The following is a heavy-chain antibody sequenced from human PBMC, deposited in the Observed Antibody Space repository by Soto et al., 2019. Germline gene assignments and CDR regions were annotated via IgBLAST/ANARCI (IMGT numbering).Heavy chain of an antibody. D-gene: IGHD5-18*01. CDR2: IYYSGST. V-gene: IGHV4-39*01. Sequence: SETLSLTCTVSGGSISSSSYYWGWIRQPPGKGLEWIGSIYYSGSTYYNPSLKSRVTISVDTSKNQFSLKLSSVTAADTAVYYCAMFVDTAMVDYYYGMDVWGQGTTVTVSS. CDR1: GGSISSSSYY. CDR3: AMFVDTAMVDYYYGMDV. J-gene: IGHJ6*02.